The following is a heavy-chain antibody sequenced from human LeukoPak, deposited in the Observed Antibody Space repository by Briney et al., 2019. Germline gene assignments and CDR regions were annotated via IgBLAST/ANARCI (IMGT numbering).Heavy chain of an antibody. CDR2: ITWNSGSI. Sequence: GGSLRLSCAASGFTFDDFAMHWVRQAPGKGLEWVSGITWNSGSIGYVDSVQGRFTISRDNAKNSLYLQMNSLRAEDTALYYCAKDEGYGDPHGAFDIWGQGTMVTVSS. V-gene: IGHV3-9*01. D-gene: IGHD4-17*01. CDR3: AKDEGYGDPHGAFDI. CDR1: GFTFDDFA. J-gene: IGHJ3*02.